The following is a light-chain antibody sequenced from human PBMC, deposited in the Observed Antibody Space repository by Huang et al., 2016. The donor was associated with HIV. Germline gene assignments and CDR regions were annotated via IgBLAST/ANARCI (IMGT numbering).Light chain of an antibody. CDR1: QSISTK. Sequence: ETLMTQSPVTLSVSPGEGATLSCRASQSISTKLAWYQQRPGQAPRRLIDDASTRATGIPARFSGSGSGTEFSLTISSLQSDDFGVYYCQQYNAWPPWTFGQGTKVEFK. J-gene: IGKJ1*01. V-gene: IGKV3-15*01. CDR3: QQYNAWPPWT. CDR2: DAS.